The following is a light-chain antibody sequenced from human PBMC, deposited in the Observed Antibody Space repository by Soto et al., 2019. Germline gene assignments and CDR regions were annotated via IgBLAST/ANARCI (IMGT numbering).Light chain of an antibody. J-gene: IGKJ2*01. CDR2: AAS. CDR3: LQDYSYPYT. CDR1: QGIRND. V-gene: IGKV1-6*01. Sequence: AIQMTQSPSSLSASVGDRVTITCRASQGIRNDLGWYQQKPGKAPKLLIYAASTLQSGVPSRFSGSGFGTDFALTISSLQSEDFATYFCLQDYSYPYTFGQGTKLEIK.